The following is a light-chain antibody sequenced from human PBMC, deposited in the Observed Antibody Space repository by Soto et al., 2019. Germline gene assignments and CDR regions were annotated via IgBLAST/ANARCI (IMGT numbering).Light chain of an antibody. J-gene: IGKJ4*01. CDR2: AAS. Sequence: DIQMTQSPSSVSASVGDRVTITCRASQGISSCLAWYQQKPGKAPKLLIYAASSWQSGVPSRLSGSGSWTDFTLSISSLQPEDFATYYCQQANSFPLTYGGGNKVEIK. CDR1: QGISSC. CDR3: QQANSFPLT. V-gene: IGKV1-12*01.